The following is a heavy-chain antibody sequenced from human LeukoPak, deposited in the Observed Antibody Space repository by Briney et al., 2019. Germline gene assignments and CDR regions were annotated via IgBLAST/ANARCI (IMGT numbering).Heavy chain of an antibody. D-gene: IGHD3-16*01. CDR1: GFTFSGSA. CDR2: IRSKANSYAT. J-gene: IGHJ4*02. V-gene: IGHV3-73*01. CDR3: TIIRLGDY. Sequence: GGSLRLSCAASGFTFSGSAMHWVRQASGKGLEWVGRIRSKANSYATAYAASVKGSFTISRDDSKNTAYLQMNSLKTEDTAVYYCTIIRLGDYWGQGTLVTVSS.